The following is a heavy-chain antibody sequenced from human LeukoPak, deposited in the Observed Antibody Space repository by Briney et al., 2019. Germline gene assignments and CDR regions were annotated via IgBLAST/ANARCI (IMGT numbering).Heavy chain of an antibody. CDR3: AARPGGGLIDY. D-gene: IGHD2-15*01. V-gene: IGHV3-23*01. Sequence: PGGPLRLSCAASGFNFSSYAMSWVRQAPGKGLEWVSAISGSGGSTYYADSVKGRFTISRDNSKNTLYLQMNSLRAEDTAVYYCAARPGGGLIDYWGQGTLVAVSS. J-gene: IGHJ4*02. CDR1: GFNFSSYA. CDR2: ISGSGGST.